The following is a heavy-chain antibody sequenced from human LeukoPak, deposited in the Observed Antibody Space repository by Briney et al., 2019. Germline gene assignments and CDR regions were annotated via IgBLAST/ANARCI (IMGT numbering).Heavy chain of an antibody. J-gene: IGHJ4*02. Sequence: SETLSLTCIVSGVSINSSYWSWIRQPPGKGLEWIGDIYYSGSTYYNPSLKSRVTISVDTSKNQFSLKLSSVTAADTAVYYCARSTTVTTIDYWGQGTLVTVSS. D-gene: IGHD4-17*01. CDR1: GVSINSSY. CDR3: ARSTTVTTIDY. CDR2: IYYSGST. V-gene: IGHV4-59*12.